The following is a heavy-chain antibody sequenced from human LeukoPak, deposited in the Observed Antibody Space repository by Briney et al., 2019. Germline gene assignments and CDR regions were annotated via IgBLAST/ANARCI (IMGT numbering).Heavy chain of an antibody. Sequence: GGSLRLSRVVSGFTFTTYGMHWVRQAPGKGLDWVAFIRSDGSNKYYADSVKGRFTISRDNSKNTLFLQMNSLRPEDTAVYYCAKDRDLASWGQGTLVTVSS. J-gene: IGHJ5*02. CDR2: IRSDGSNK. CDR3: AKDRDLAS. CDR1: GFTFTTYG. V-gene: IGHV3-30*02.